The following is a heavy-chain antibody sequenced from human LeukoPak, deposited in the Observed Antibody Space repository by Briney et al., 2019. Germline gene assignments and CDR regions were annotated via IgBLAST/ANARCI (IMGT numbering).Heavy chain of an antibody. CDR1: GGTFSSYA. D-gene: IGHD3-10*01. CDR2: IIPIFGTA. Sequence: SVKVSCKASGGTFSSYAISWVRQAPGQGLEWMGGIIPIFGTANYAQKFQGRVTITADKSTSTAYMELSSLRSEDTAVYYCARSYGSGSYVLDYWGQGTLVTASS. CDR3: ARSYGSGSYVLDY. J-gene: IGHJ4*02. V-gene: IGHV1-69*06.